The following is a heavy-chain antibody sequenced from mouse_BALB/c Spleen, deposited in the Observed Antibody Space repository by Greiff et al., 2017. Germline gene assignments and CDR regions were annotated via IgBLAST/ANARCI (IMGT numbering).Heavy chain of an antibody. V-gene: IGHV3-2*02. CDR1: GYSITSDYA. D-gene: IGHD1-1*01. J-gene: IGHJ4*01. Sequence: EVQLVESGPGLVKPSQSLSLTCTVTGYSITSDYAWNWIRQFPGNKLEWMGYISYSGSTSYNPSLKSRISITRDTSKNQFFLQLNSVTTEDTATYYCARENYENYAMDYWGQGTSVTVSS. CDR3: ARENYENYAMDY. CDR2: ISYSGST.